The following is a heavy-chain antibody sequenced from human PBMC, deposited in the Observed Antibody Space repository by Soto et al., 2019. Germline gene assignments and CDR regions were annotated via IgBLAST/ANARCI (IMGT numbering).Heavy chain of an antibody. J-gene: IGHJ3*02. D-gene: IGHD2-15*01. Sequence: QVQLQESGPGLVKPSQTLSLTCTVSGGSISSGNYYWSWIRQPPGKGLEWIGYIYYSGSTYYNPSLKSRVTISVDPSKNQFSLKLSSVTAADTAVYYCDGYCSGGSCYSGGAFDIWGQGTMVTVSS. CDR3: DGYCSGGSCYSGGAFDI. V-gene: IGHV4-30-4*01. CDR1: GGSISSGNYY. CDR2: IYYSGST.